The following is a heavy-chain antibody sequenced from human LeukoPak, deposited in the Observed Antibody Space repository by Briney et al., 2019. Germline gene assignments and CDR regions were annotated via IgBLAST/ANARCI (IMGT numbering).Heavy chain of an antibody. D-gene: IGHD5-18*01. CDR2: MNPNSGNT. V-gene: IGHV1-8*01. Sequence: ASVKVSCKASGHTFTSYDINWVRQATGQGLEWMGWMNPNSGNTGYAQKFQGRVTMTRNTSISTAYMELSSLRSEDTVVYYCARDNGGTAMAYYYYYYMDVWGKGTTVIISS. CDR1: GHTFTSYD. CDR3: ARDNGGTAMAYYYYYYMDV. J-gene: IGHJ6*03.